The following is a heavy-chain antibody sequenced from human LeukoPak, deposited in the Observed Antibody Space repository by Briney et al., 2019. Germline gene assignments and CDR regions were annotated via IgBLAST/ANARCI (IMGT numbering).Heavy chain of an antibody. V-gene: IGHV3-21*04. Sequence: GGSLRLSCAVSGFTFSSYTMNWVRQAPGKGLEWVSSISSSGSYMVYADSVKGRFTISRDNAKNSLYLQMNSLRAEDTALYYCAREWGPAAMAHTLNWGQGTLVTVSS. J-gene: IGHJ4*02. CDR1: GFTFSSYT. CDR2: ISSSGSYM. CDR3: AREWGPAAMAHTLN. D-gene: IGHD2-2*01.